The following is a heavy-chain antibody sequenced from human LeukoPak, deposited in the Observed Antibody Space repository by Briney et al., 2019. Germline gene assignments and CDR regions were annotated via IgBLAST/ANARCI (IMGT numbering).Heavy chain of an antibody. J-gene: IGHJ4*02. CDR3: ARHASGWVGELDY. CDR1: GASFSDFY. D-gene: IGHD6-19*01. Sequence: SETLSLTCTVSGASFSDFYWSWIRQSPGRGLEWIGYVSDSGGTSYNPSHKSRVALSVDTSKNQFFLNLSSVTAADTAVYYCARHASGWVGELDYWGQGTLVTVSS. CDR2: VSDSGGT. V-gene: IGHV4-59*08.